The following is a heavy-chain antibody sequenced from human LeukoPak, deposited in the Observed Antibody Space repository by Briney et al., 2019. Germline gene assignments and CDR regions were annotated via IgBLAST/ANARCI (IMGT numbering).Heavy chain of an antibody. V-gene: IGHV3-23*01. J-gene: IGHJ5*02. D-gene: IGHD6-19*01. CDR1: GFTFSSYD. CDR2: IRPSGDNT. CDR3: ARGAGWHWFDP. Sequence: GGSLRLSCAASGFTFSSYDMTSVRPAPGRGLEWVSSIRPSGDNTYYGDSVKGRFTISTDNSKNTVYLQMNNMRVDDTAVYYCARGAGWHWFDPWGQGSLVSVSS.